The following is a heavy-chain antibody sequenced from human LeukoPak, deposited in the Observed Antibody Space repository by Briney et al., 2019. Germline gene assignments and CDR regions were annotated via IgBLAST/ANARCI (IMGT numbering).Heavy chain of an antibody. J-gene: IGHJ5*02. V-gene: IGHV3-23*01. CDR3: AKDPRGRYSSGPKIHWFDP. CDR1: GFTFSSYA. D-gene: IGHD6-19*01. Sequence: GGSLRLSCAASGFTFSSYAMSWVRQAPGKGLEWVSAISGSGGSTYYADSVKGRFSISRDNSKNTLYLQMNSLRAEDTAVYYCAKDPRGRYSSGPKIHWFDPWGQGTLVTVSS. CDR2: ISGSGGST.